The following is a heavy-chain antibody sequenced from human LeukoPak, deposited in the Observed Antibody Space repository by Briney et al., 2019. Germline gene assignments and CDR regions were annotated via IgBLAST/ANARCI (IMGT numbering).Heavy chain of an antibody. CDR2: ISAYNGNT. D-gene: IGHD3-10*01. CDR3: AREGSGSYYL. J-gene: IGHJ4*02. V-gene: IGHV1-18*04. CDR1: GYTFTGYY. Sequence: ASVKVSCKASGYTFTGYYMHWVRQAPGQGLEWMGWISAYNGNTNYAQKLQGRVTMTTDTSTSTAYMELRSLRSDDTAVYYCAREGSGSYYLWGQGTLVTVSS.